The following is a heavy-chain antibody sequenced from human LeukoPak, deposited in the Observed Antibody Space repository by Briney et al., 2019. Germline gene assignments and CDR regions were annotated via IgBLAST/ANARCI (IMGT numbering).Heavy chain of an antibody. CDR1: GGSFSGYY. J-gene: IGHJ6*02. CDR3: ARPPPVYDYVWGSYRKDYYYYGMDV. Sequence: SETLSLTCAVYGGSFSGYYWSWIRQPPGKGLEWIGEINHSGSTNYNPSLKSRVTISVDTSKNQFSLKLSSVTAADTAVYYCARPPPVYDYVWGSYRKDYYYYGMDVWGQGTTVTISS. CDR2: INHSGST. D-gene: IGHD3-16*02. V-gene: IGHV4-34*01.